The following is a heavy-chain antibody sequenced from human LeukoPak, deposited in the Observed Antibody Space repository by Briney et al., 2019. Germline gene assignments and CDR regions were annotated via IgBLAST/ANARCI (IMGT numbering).Heavy chain of an antibody. CDR1: GFSFSSSG. CDR3: ARDAVVTPRAFDI. Sequence: PGRSLRLSCAASGFSFSSSGMHWVRQAPGKGLEWVAVISYDGSNKYYADSVKGRFTISRDNSKNTLYLQMNSLRAEDTAVYYCARDAVVTPRAFDIWGQGTMVTVSS. J-gene: IGHJ3*02. CDR2: ISYDGSNK. D-gene: IGHD4-23*01. V-gene: IGHV3-30*03.